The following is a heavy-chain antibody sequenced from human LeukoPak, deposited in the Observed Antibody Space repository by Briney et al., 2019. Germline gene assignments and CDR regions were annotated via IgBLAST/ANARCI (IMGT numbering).Heavy chain of an antibody. Sequence: PGGSLRLSCAASGFTFSSYGMHWVRQAPGKGLEWVAVISYDGSNKYYADSVKGRFTISRDNSKNTLYLQMNSLRAKDTAVYYCAKGRGLFALVPADLDYWGQGTLVTVSP. D-gene: IGHD2-2*01. CDR3: AKGRGLFALVPADLDY. CDR2: ISYDGSNK. CDR1: GFTFSSYG. V-gene: IGHV3-30*18. J-gene: IGHJ4*02.